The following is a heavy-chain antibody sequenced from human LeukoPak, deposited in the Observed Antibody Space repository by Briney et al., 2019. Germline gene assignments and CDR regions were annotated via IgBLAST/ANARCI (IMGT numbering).Heavy chain of an antibody. CDR3: CRRWLNYYYYGMDV. Sequence: GSLRLSCAASEFTFSSHWMSWVRQAPGKGLXXXXXIKEDGSEKYYADSVKGRFTISRDNAKNSLYLQMDSLRAEDTAVYYCCRRWLNYYYYGMDVWGQGTTVTVSS. J-gene: IGHJ6*02. V-gene: IGHV3-7*01. CDR1: EFTFSSHW. D-gene: IGHD5-18*01. CDR2: IKEDGSEK.